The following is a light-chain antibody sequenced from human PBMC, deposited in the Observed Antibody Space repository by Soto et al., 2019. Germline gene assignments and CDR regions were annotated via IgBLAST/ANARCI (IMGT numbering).Light chain of an antibody. V-gene: IGLV1-51*01. CDR3: TSWDSSLSVVM. CDR2: DNN. Sequence: QSVLTQPPSVSAAPGQKVTISCSGTSSSIGNNYVSWYQQFPGTAPKLLIYDNNKRHSGIPDRFTGSKSGTSATLGITGLQTGDEADYYCTSWDSSLSVVMFGGGTKLTVL. J-gene: IGLJ3*02. CDR1: SSSIGNNY.